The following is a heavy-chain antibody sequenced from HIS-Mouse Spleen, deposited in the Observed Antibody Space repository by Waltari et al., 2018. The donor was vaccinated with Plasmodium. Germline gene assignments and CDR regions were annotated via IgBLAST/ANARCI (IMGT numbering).Heavy chain of an antibody. CDR1: GYTFTGYY. J-gene: IGHJ1*01. CDR2: INPNSGDT. CDR3: ARVLGYKAAAGTFVEYFQH. V-gene: IGHV1-2*02. D-gene: IGHD6-13*01. Sequence: QVQLVQSGAEVKKPGASVKVSCKASGYTFTGYYMHLVRQAPGQGLEWMGWINPNSGDTNDAQKFQGRVTMTRDTSISTAYMELSRLRSDDTAVYYCARVLGYKAAAGTFVEYFQHWGQGTLVTVSS.